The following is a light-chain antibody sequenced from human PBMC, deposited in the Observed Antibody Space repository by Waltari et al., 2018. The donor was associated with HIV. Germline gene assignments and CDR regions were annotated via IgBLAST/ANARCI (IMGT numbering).Light chain of an antibody. CDR3: ASWDDTLLNGVS. CDR2: NNN. CDR1: GGAY. J-gene: IGLJ2*01. Sequence: QSVLTQPPSVSGTPGQTVAISCSVVGGAYVKWYLRIPGTAPKRLIYNNNELPSGVPDRFSGSRSGTSASLAISGLQSEDEGDYFCASWDDTLLNGVSFGGGTKLTVL. V-gene: IGLV1-44*01.